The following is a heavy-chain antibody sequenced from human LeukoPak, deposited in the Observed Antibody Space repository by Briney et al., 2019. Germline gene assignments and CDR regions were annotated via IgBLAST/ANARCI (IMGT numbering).Heavy chain of an antibody. J-gene: IGHJ4*02. CDR1: GFTFSSYG. D-gene: IGHD3-16*02. V-gene: IGHV3-23*01. Sequence: GGTLRLSCAASGFTFSSYGMSWVRQAPGKGLEWVSAISGSGGSTYYADSVKGRFTISRDNSKNTLYLQMNSLRAEDTAVYYCAKEVREHYVWGSYRPRGVYFDYWGQGTLVTASS. CDR2: ISGSGGST. CDR3: AKEVREHYVWGSYRPRGVYFDY.